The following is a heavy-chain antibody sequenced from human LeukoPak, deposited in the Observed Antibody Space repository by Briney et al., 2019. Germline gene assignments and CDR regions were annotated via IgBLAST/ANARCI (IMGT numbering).Heavy chain of an antibody. J-gene: IGHJ4*02. CDR2: ISGSGGST. V-gene: IGHV3-23*01. CDR3: AKAGCSGGSCYLKYYFDY. D-gene: IGHD2-15*01. CDR1: GFTFSSYA. Sequence: PGGSLRLSCAASGFTFSSYAMSWVRQAPGKGLEWVSAISGSGGSTYYADSVKGRFIISRDNSKNTLYLQMNSLRAEDTAVYYCAKAGCSGGSCYLKYYFDYWGQGTLVTVSS.